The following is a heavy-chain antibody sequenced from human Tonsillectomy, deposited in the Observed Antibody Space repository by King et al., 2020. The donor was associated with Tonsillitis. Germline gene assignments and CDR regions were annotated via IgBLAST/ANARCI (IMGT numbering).Heavy chain of an antibody. Sequence: QLQESGPGLVKPSETLSLPCNVSGGSIPRSGFSGDWIRQSPGKGLGWIGNIYSGGDTFYNPSVKSPVTISVDTSKTQFSLELRSVSAADTAVYFCARRGQVLEFAPWGQGTLVTVSS. CDR1: GGSIPRSGFS. V-gene: IGHV4-39*01. J-gene: IGHJ5*02. CDR2: IYSGGDT. CDR3: ARRGQVLEFAP. D-gene: IGHD4/OR15-4a*01.